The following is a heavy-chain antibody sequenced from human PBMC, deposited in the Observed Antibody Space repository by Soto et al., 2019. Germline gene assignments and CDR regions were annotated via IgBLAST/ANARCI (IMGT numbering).Heavy chain of an antibody. D-gene: IGHD3-16*01. CDR2: IKKDESEK. CDR1: GFTFNSYW. V-gene: IGHV3-7*04. CDR3: ARGGDTHYRWFDP. J-gene: IGHJ5*02. Sequence: EVQLVESGGGLVQPGGSLRLSCAASGFTFNSYWMSWVRQAPGKGLEWVANIKKDESEKYYVDSVKGRFTISRDNAKNSRYLQMNSLRAEDTAVYYCARGGDTHYRWFDPWGQGTLVTVSS.